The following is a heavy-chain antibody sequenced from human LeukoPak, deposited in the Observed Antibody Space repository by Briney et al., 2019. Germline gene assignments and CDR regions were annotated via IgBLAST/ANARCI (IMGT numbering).Heavy chain of an antibody. CDR3: AREGIAVAGRPPRATV. D-gene: IGHD6-19*01. CDR1: GGSISSGGYY. V-gene: IGHV4-61*02. CDR2: IYTSGST. J-gene: IGHJ4*02. Sequence: SETLSLTCTVSGGSISSGGYYWSWIRQPAGKGLEWIGRIYTSGSTNYNPSLKSRVTMSVDTSKNQFSLKLSSVTAADTAVYYCAREGIAVAGRPPRATVWGQGTLVTVSS.